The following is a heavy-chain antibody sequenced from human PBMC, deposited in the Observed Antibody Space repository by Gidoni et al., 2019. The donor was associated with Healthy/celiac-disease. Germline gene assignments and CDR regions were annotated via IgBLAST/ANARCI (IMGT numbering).Heavy chain of an antibody. CDR2: IYYRGRP. V-gene: IGHV4-59*08. CDR3: AGGYYYDSSGYQDY. J-gene: IGHJ4*02. Sequence: QVQLQESRPGLVKPSATLSLPCTVSCGSISSYYWSGIRQPPGKVLEWIGYIYYRGRPNSNPSPKSRVTISVDTSKNPFSLKRSAVTAADTAVYYCAGGYYYDSSGYQDYWGQGTLVTVSS. D-gene: IGHD3-22*01. CDR1: CGSISSYY.